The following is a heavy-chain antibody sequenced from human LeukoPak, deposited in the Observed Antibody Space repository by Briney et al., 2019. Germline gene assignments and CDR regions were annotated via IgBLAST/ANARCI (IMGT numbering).Heavy chain of an antibody. D-gene: IGHD6-19*01. CDR2: ISGSGGST. J-gene: IGHJ6*02. Sequence: GGSLRLSCAASGFTFSSYAMSWVRQAPGKGLEWVSAISGSGGSTYYADSVKGRFTISRDNSKNTLYLQMNSLRAEDTAVYYCAKFQRAVAGFLASKRNHYYGMDVWGQGTTVTVSS. CDR1: GFTFSSYA. V-gene: IGHV3-23*01. CDR3: AKFQRAVAGFLASKRNHYYGMDV.